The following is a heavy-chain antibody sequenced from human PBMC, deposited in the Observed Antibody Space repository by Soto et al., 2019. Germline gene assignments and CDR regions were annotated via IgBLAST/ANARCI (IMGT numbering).Heavy chain of an antibody. CDR1: GYTFTSYD. CDR3: ARALWFGVYYYMDV. J-gene: IGHJ6*03. CDR2: MNPNSGNT. D-gene: IGHD3-10*01. V-gene: IGHV1-8*01. Sequence: QVQLVQSGAEVKKPGASVKVSCKASGYTFTSYDINWVRQATGQGLEWMGWMNPNSGNTGYAQKYQGRVTMTRNTSISTAYMELSILRSEDTAVYYCARALWFGVYYYMDVWGKGTTVTVSS.